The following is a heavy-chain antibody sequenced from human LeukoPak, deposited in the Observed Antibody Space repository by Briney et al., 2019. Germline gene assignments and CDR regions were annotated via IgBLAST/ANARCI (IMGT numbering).Heavy chain of an antibody. J-gene: IGHJ3*02. CDR1: GGSISTHY. Sequence: PSETLSLTCTISGGSISTHYWTWIRQPPGKGLEWIGYVLYSGITNYNPSLRSRITISVDTSQNQFSLSLRSVTAADTAVYYCARDLTTVTKGFDIRGQGTMVTVSS. V-gene: IGHV4-59*11. CDR2: VLYSGIT. D-gene: IGHD4-17*01. CDR3: ARDLTTVTKGFDI.